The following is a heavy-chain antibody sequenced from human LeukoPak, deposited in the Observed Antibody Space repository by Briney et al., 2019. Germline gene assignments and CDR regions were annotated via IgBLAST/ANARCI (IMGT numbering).Heavy chain of an antibody. CDR3: AINPDSSGGGSDWYFDL. D-gene: IGHD3-22*01. V-gene: IGHV1-2*02. CDR2: INHNSGGT. Sequence: ASVKVSCKASGYTFTGYYMHWVRQAPGKGLEWMGWINHNSGGTNYAQNFQGRVTMTRDTSINTAYMELSRLRSDDTAVYYCAINPDSSGGGSDWYFDLWGRGTLVTVSS. J-gene: IGHJ2*01. CDR1: GYTFTGYY.